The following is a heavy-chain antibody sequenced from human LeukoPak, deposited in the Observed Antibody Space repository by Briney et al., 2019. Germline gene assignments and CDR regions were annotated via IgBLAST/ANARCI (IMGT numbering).Heavy chain of an antibody. CDR2: IRYDGSNK. J-gene: IGHJ6*03. D-gene: IGHD3-16*01. CDR3: AQGGPYYYYYMDV. V-gene: IGHV3-30*02. Sequence: PGGSLRLSCAASGFTFSSYGMHWVRQAPGKGLERVAFIRYDGSNKYYADSVKGRFTISRDNSKNTLYLQMNSLRAEDTAVYYCAQGGPYYYYYMDVWGKETTVTVSS. CDR1: GFTFSSYG.